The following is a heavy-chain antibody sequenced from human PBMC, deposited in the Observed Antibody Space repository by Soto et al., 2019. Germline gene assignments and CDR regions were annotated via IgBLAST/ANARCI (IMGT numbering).Heavy chain of an antibody. J-gene: IGHJ6*02. CDR1: GFSLSTSGVG. Sequence: QITLKESGPTLVKPTQTLTLTCTFSGFSLSTSGVGVGWIRQPPGKALEWLARIYWDDDKRYSPSLKSRLTITKDTSKNQVVLTMTNMDPVDTATYYCAHNNGQLRYFEGGAYYYYGMDVWGQGTTVTVSS. V-gene: IGHV2-5*02. CDR3: AHNNGQLRYFEGGAYYYYGMDV. D-gene: IGHD3-9*01. CDR2: IYWDDDK.